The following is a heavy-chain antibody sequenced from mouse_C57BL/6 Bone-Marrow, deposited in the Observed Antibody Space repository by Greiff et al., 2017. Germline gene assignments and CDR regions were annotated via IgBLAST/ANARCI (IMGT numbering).Heavy chain of an antibody. CDR2: IYPRSGNT. CDR3: ARIYYGVLNYLDY. Sequence: QVQLQQSGAELARPGASVKLSCKASGYTFTSYGISWVKQRTGQGLEWIGEIYPRSGNTYYNEKFKGKATLTADKSSSTAYMELRSLTSEDSAVYFCARIYYGVLNYLDYWGQGTTLTVSS. J-gene: IGHJ2*01. D-gene: IGHD2-1*01. V-gene: IGHV1-81*01. CDR1: GYTFTSYG.